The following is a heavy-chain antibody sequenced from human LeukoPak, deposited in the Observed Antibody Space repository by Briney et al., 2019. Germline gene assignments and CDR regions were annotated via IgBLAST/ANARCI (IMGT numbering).Heavy chain of an antibody. D-gene: IGHD3-10*01. Sequence: GGSLRLSCVASGFTLGNHEMNWVRQAPGKGLEWVSYVSASGITIHYADSVKGRFAISRDNAKNSLFLEMNSVRAEDTAVYYCARGGMVRGHRGWFDPWGQGTLVTVSS. V-gene: IGHV3-48*03. CDR1: GFTLGNHE. J-gene: IGHJ5*02. CDR2: VSASGITI. CDR3: ARGGMVRGHRGWFDP.